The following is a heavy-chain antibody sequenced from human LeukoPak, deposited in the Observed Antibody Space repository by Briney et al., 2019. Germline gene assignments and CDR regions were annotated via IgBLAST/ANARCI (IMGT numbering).Heavy chain of an antibody. D-gene: IGHD3-3*01. CDR3: TKDYCGRFCSAV. CDR2: ITKNGDTT. CDR1: GFSFSAFG. Sequence: GGSLRLSCVASGFSFSAFGMNWVRQAPGKGLEWVSTITKNGDTTYYVDSVKGRFTISRGNSKNTLYLQMNSLRAEDTAKYYCTKDYCGRFCSAVWGQGTTVIVSS. V-gene: IGHV3-23*01. J-gene: IGHJ6*02.